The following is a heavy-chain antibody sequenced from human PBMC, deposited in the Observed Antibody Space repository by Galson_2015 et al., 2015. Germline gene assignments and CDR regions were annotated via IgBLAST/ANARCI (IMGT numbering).Heavy chain of an antibody. Sequence: SVKVSCKASGGTFSRHAISWVRQAPGKGLEWMGGIIPISGTSNYAQNFQGRVTITADKSTSSVYMQLSSLRYEDTAVYFCATGGCSTASCYLIRYYFDYWGRGTLLTVSS. J-gene: IGHJ4*02. CDR3: ATGGCSTASCYLIRYYFDY. CDR1: GGTFSRHA. CDR2: IIPISGTS. V-gene: IGHV1-69*06. D-gene: IGHD2-2*01.